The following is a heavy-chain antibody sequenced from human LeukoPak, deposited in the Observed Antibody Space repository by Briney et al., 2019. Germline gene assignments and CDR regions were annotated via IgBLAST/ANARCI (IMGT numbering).Heavy chain of an antibody. CDR1: GFTVSSNY. V-gene: IGHV3-66*02. D-gene: IGHD3-22*01. CDR3: ARYYDSSGYTQGAFDI. Sequence: SGGSLRLSCAASGFTVSSNYMSWVRQAPGKGLEWVSSFYRGISTYYADSVKGRFTTSRDHSKNTVYLQMDSLRPEDTAVYYSARYYDSSGYTQGAFDIWGQGTMVTVS. CDR2: FYRGIST. J-gene: IGHJ3*02.